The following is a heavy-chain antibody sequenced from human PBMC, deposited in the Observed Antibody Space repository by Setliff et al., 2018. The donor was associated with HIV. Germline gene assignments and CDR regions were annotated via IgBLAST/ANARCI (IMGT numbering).Heavy chain of an antibody. J-gene: IGHJ5*02. CDR3: ARRIDDSGSFPDKNWFDT. D-gene: IGHD3-10*01. V-gene: IGHV4-59*08. CDR1: GGSIGSNY. CDR2: IYYTGST. Sequence: SETLSLTCTVSGGSIGSNYLNWIRQPPGKGLEWIGYIYYTGSTNYNSSFRSRVTISRDTSKNQFSLRLTSVTAADTAVYYCARRIDDSGSFPDKNWFDTWGQGSLVTVSS.